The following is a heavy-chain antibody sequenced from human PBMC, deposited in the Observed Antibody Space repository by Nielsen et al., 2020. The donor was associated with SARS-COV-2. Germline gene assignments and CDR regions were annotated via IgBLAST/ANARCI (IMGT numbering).Heavy chain of an antibody. D-gene: IGHD6-13*01. CDR3: ARDWGPDLIAAAGHNWFDP. CDR2: INAGNGNT. CDR1: GYTFTSYA. Sequence: ASVKVSCKASGYTFTSYAMHWVRQAPGQRLEWMGWINAGNGNTKYSQKFQGRVTITRDTSASTAYMELSSLRSEDTAVYYCARDWGPDLIAAAGHNWFDPWGQGTLVTVSS. V-gene: IGHV1-3*01. J-gene: IGHJ5*02.